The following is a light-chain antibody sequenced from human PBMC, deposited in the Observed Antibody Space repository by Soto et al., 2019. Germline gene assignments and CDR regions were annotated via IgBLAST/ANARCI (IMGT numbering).Light chain of an antibody. J-gene: IGLJ1*01. CDR1: SRDVGSYNL. CDR2: EGT. V-gene: IGLV2-23*01. Sequence: QSVLTQPASVSGSPGQSITISCTGTSRDVGSYNLVSWYQQHPGNAPKLIIYEGTKRPSGVSYRFSGSKSCNTASLTISGLQEEDEGDYHCCSFAGSSTYVFGTGTKVTVL. CDR3: CSFAGSSTYV.